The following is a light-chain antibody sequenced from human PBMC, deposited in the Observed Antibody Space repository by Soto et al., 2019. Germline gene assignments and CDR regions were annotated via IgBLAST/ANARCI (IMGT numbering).Light chain of an antibody. J-gene: IGLJ2*01. CDR2: EVG. CDR1: GSDISAYNY. Sequence: QSALTQPASVSGSPGQSITISCTGTGSDISAYNYVSWYQQHPGKAPKLMIYEVGDRPSGLSNRFSGSKSGNTASLTISGLQAEDEADYYCSSYTSSSTLVVFGGGTKVTVL. V-gene: IGLV2-14*01. CDR3: SSYTSSSTLVV.